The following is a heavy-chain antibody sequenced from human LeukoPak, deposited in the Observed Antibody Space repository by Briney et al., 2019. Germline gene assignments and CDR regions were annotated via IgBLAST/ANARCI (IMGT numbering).Heavy chain of an antibody. D-gene: IGHD5-18*01. J-gene: IGHJ5*02. V-gene: IGHV3-23*01. Sequence: PGGSLRLSCAASGFTFSSYAMSWVRQAPGKGLEWVSAISGSGGSTYYADSVKGRFTISRDNSKNTLYLQMNSLRAEDTAVYYCAKASWIQLWFGPFDPWGQGTLVTVSS. CDR3: AKASWIQLWFGPFDP. CDR1: GFTFSSYA. CDR2: ISGSGGST.